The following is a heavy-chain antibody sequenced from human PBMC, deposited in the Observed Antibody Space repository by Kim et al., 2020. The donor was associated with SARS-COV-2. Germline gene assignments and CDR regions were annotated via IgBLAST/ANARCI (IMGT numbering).Heavy chain of an antibody. V-gene: IGHV5-51*01. CDR1: GYSFTTYW. J-gene: IGHJ5*02. D-gene: IGHD2-15*01. Sequence: GESLKISCKASGYSFTTYWIGWVRQMPGKGLEWMGIIFPGDSDTRYSPSFQGQVTISADKSISTAYLQWSSLKASDTAIYYCARGGYCTGGSCYPTQDFNWFDPWGQGTLVTVSS. CDR2: IFPGDSDT. CDR3: ARGGYCTGGSCYPTQDFNWFDP.